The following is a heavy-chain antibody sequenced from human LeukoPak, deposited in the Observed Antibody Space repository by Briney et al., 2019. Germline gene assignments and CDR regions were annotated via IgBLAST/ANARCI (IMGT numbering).Heavy chain of an antibody. CDR1: GYSFTSYW. D-gene: IGHD2-2*02. CDR3: ARRDCSSTSCYTGWFDP. J-gene: IGHJ5*02. V-gene: IGHV5-51*01. Sequence: GESLKISCKGSGYSFTSYWIGWVRQMPGKGLEEMGIIYPGDSDTRYSPSVQGQVTISADKSISTAYLQWSSLKASDTAMYYCARRDCSSTSCYTGWFDPWGQGTLVTVSS. CDR2: IYPGDSDT.